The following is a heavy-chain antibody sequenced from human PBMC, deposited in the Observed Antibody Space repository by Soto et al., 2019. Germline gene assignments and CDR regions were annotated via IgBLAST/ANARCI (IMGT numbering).Heavy chain of an antibody. V-gene: IGHV2-70*11. CDR2: IDWDDDK. CDR3: ARATYYYDSSGYASIYFDY. Sequence: SGPTLVNPPQTLTLTCTFSGFSLSTSGMCVSWIRHPPGKALEWLARIDWDDDKYYSTSLKTRLTISKDTSKNQVVLTMTNMDPVDTATYYCARATYYYDSSGYASIYFDYWGQGTLVTVSS. J-gene: IGHJ4*02. D-gene: IGHD3-22*01. CDR1: GFSLSTSGMC.